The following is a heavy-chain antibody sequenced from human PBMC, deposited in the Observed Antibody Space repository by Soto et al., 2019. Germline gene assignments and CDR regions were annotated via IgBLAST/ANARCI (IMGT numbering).Heavy chain of an antibody. CDR1: GCTFTSYY. CDR2: INPSGGST. J-gene: IGHJ5*02. V-gene: IGHV1-46*01. D-gene: IGHD2-2*02. Sequence: ASVKVSCKASGCTFTSYYMHWVRQVPGQGLEWMGIINPSGGSTSYAQKFQGRVTMTRDTSTSTVYMELSSLRSEDTAVYYCARTDTRPPFDPWGQGTLVTVSS. CDR3: ARTDTRPPFDP.